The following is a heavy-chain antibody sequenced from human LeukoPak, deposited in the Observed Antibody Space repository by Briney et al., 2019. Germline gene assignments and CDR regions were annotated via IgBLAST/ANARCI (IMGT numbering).Heavy chain of an antibody. Sequence: SVKVSCKASGGTFSSYAISWVRQAPGQGLEWMGRIIPIFGIANYAQKFLGRVTITADKSTSTAYMELSSLRSEDTAVYYCATYQPLLFYYGMDVWGQGTTVTVSS. CDR1: GGTFSSYA. CDR2: IIPIFGIA. CDR3: ATYQPLLFYYGMDV. V-gene: IGHV1-69*04. J-gene: IGHJ6*02. D-gene: IGHD2-21*02.